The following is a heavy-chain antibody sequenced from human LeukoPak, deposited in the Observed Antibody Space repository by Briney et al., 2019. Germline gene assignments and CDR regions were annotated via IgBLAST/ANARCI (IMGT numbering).Heavy chain of an antibody. CDR3: VTIRSCYFDY. CDR1: GFTFSSYG. J-gene: IGHJ4*02. D-gene: IGHD3-16*02. V-gene: IGHV3-30*02. Sequence: PGGSLRLSCAASGFTFSSYGMHWVRQAPGKGLEWVAFIRYDGSNKYYADSVKGRFTISRDNSKNTLYLQMNSLRAEDTAVYYCVTIRSCYFDYWGQGTLVTVSS. CDR2: IRYDGSNK.